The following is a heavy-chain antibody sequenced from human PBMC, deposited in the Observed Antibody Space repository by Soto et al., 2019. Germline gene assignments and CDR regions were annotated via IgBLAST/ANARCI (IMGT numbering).Heavy chain of an antibody. V-gene: IGHV1-2*02. J-gene: IGHJ6*02. CDR1: GYTFTGYY. CDR2: INPNSGGT. Sequence: SVKVSCKASGYTFTGYYMHWVRQAPGQGLEWMGWINPNSGGTNYAQKFQGRVTMTRDTSISTAYMELSRLRSDDTAVYYCARRVSNDFWSGYPDYYYYGMDVWGQGTTVTVSS. CDR3: ARRVSNDFWSGYPDYYYYGMDV. D-gene: IGHD3-3*01.